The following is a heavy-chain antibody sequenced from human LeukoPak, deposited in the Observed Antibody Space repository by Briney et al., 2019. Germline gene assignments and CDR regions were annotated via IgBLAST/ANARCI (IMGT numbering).Heavy chain of an antibody. D-gene: IGHD2-2*01. V-gene: IGHV3-53*01. CDR3: VRASSTTAAGLFDY. Sequence: PGGSLRLSCAASGFTVSSNFMSWVRQAPGEGLEWVSVIYSSGYTVYTDSVKGRFTISRDNSKNTLYLQMNSLRADDTAVYYCVRASSTTAAGLFDYGGQGTLVTVSS. J-gene: IGHJ4*02. CDR2: IYSSGYT. CDR1: GFTVSSNF.